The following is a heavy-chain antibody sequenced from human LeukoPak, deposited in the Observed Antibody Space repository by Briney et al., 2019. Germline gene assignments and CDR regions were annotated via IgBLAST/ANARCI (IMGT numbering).Heavy chain of an antibody. CDR1: GGSISSGGYS. V-gene: IGHV4-30-2*01. CDR2: IYHSGST. D-gene: IGHD3-10*01. CDR3: ARTSRHYYGSGSNLTPWPAGMDV. J-gene: IGHJ6*02. Sequence: PSETLSLTCDVYGGSISSGGYSWSWIRQPPGKGLEWIGYIYHSGSTYYNPSLKSRVTISVDRSKNQFSLKLSSVTAADTAVYYCARTSRHYYGSGSNLTPWPAGMDVWGQGTTDTVSS.